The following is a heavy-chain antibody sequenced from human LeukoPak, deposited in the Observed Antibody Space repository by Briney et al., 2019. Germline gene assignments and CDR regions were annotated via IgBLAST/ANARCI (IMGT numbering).Heavy chain of an antibody. V-gene: IGHV3-49*04. D-gene: IGHD5-12*01. CDR2: IRSKAYGGTT. Sequence: PGGSLRLSCTASGFTFGDYVMSWVRQAPGKGLEWVGFIRSKAYGGTTKNAASVKGRFTISRDDSRSIAYLQMNSLKTEDTAVYYCAKDRIAYSGYAYDYWGQGTLVTVSS. CDR3: AKDRIAYSGYAYDY. J-gene: IGHJ4*02. CDR1: GFTFGDYV.